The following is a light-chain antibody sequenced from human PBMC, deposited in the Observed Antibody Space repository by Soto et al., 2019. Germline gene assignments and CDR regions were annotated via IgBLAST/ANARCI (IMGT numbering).Light chain of an antibody. Sequence: HSGLTQPRSLSGSPGQSVTISCTGTSSDVGNYNYVSWYQQMPGKAPKLIIYDVSKRPPGVPDRFSGSKSGNTASLTISGLQAEDETDYYCCSYAGSFTSYVFGTGTKVTVL. V-gene: IGLV2-11*01. J-gene: IGLJ1*01. CDR2: DVS. CDR3: CSYAGSFTSYV. CDR1: SSDVGNYNY.